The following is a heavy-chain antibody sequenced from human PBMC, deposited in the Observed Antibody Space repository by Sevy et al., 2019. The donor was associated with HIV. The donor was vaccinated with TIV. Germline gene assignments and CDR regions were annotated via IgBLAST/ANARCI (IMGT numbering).Heavy chain of an antibody. CDR2: IFHNGNT. CDR1: GGSIRSDSYC. CDR3: ARDHGYSNGWFPYYYYYGMDV. Sequence: SETLSLTCSVSGGSIRSDSYCWTWIRQHPGKGLEWIGYIFHNGNTYYNPSLKSRVSISVDTSKNQFSLMLRSVTAADTAVYYCARDHGYSNGWFPYYYYYGMDVWGQGTTVTVSS. J-gene: IGHJ6*02. V-gene: IGHV4-31*03. D-gene: IGHD6-19*01.